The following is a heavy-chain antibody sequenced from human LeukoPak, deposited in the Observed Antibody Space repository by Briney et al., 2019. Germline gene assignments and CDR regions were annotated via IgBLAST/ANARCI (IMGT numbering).Heavy chain of an antibody. D-gene: IGHD6-19*01. CDR3: ARVPYSSGWYFDY. CDR1: GFTFESTF. CDR2: IYSGGST. J-gene: IGHJ4*02. Sequence: GGSLRLSCAVSGFTFESTFMNWVRQAPGKGLEWVSVIYSGGSTYYADSVKGRFTISRDNSKNTLYLQMNRLRGEDTAVYYCARVPYSSGWYFDYWGQGTLVTVSS. V-gene: IGHV3-53*01.